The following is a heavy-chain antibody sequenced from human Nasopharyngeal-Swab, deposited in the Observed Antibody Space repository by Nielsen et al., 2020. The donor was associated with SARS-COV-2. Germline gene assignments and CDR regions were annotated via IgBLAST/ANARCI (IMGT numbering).Heavy chain of an antibody. D-gene: IGHD6-13*01. Sequence: GGSLRLSFAASGFTFSRYAMTWFRQAPGKGLEWVPAISGSGGSTYYADSVKGRFTTSRDNSKTTVYRQMNSLRAEDPAVYYCAKDLSGIAAADDAFDIWGQGTMVTVSS. CDR1: GFTFSRYA. CDR2: ISGSGGST. J-gene: IGHJ3*02. V-gene: IGHV3-23*01. CDR3: AKDLSGIAAADDAFDI.